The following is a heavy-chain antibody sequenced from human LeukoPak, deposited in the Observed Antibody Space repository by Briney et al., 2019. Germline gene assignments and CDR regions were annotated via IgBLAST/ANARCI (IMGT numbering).Heavy chain of an antibody. D-gene: IGHD5-24*01. CDR2: IYYSGST. J-gene: IGHJ2*01. CDR3: ATRLRWLQLRRDWYFDL. Sequence: SEPLSLTCTVSGSSISSSSYYWGWIRQPPGKGLEWIGSIYYSGSTYYNPSLKSRVTISVDTSKNQFSLKLSSVTAADTAVYYCATRLRWLQLRRDWYFDLWGRGTLVTVSS. V-gene: IGHV4-39*01. CDR1: GSSISSSSYY.